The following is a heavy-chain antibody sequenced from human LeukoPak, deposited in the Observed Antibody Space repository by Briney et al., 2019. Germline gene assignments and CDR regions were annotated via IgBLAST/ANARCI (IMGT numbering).Heavy chain of an antibody. J-gene: IGHJ4*02. D-gene: IGHD2-15*01. CDR2: IYWDDDK. Sequence: SGPTLAKPTQTLTLTCTFSGFSLSTSGVGVGWIRQPPGKALEWIALIYWDDDKRYSPSLKSRLTITKDTSKNQVVLTMTNMDPVDTATYYCAHLGYCSGGSCLVFDYWGQGTLVTVSS. CDR3: AHLGYCSGGSCLVFDY. V-gene: IGHV2-5*02. CDR1: GFSLSTSGVG.